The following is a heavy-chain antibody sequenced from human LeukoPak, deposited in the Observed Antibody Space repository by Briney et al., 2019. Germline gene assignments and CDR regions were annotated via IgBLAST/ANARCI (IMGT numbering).Heavy chain of an antibody. CDR3: AREMGYYESSGPNYFDY. CDR2: IYYSGST. Sequence: SQTLSLTCTVSGGPISRGDYYWSWIRQPPGQGLEWIGYIYYSGSTYYHPSLKSRVTISVDTSKNQFSLKLSSVTAADTAVYYCAREMGYYESSGPNYFDYWGQGTLVTVSS. V-gene: IGHV4-30-4*08. D-gene: IGHD3-22*01. J-gene: IGHJ4*02. CDR1: GGPISRGDYY.